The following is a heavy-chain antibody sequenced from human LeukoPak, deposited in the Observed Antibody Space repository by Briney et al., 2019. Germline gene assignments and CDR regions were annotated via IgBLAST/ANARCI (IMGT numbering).Heavy chain of an antibody. J-gene: IGHJ4*02. CDR1: GGSFSGYY. Sequence: PSETLSLTCAVYGGSFSGYYWSWICQPPGKGLEWIGEINHSGSTNYNPSLKSRVTISVDTSKNQFSLKLSSVTAADTAVCYCARGGIQLWLDYWGQGTLVTVSS. CDR3: ARGGIQLWLDY. D-gene: IGHD5-18*01. V-gene: IGHV4-34*01. CDR2: INHSGST.